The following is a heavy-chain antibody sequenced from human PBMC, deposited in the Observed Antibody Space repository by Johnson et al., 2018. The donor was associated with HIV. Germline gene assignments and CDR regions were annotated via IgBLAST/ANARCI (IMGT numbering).Heavy chain of an antibody. CDR2: ISYDGSNK. Sequence: VQLVESGGGVVQPGRSLRLSCAASGFTFSSYAMHCVRQAPGKGLEWVAVISYDGSNKYYADSVKGRFTISRDNSKNTLYLQMNSLRAEDTAVYYCARAGPRGDAFDIWGQGTMVTVSS. D-gene: IGHD3-10*01. J-gene: IGHJ3*02. V-gene: IGHV3-30-3*01. CDR1: GFTFSSYA. CDR3: ARAGPRGDAFDI.